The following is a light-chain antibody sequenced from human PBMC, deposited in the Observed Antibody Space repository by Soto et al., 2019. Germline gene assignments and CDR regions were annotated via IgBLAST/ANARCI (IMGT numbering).Light chain of an antibody. CDR1: QSISDW. Sequence: DIQMTQSPSTLSASIGDRVTITCRASQSISDWLAWHQQKPGKAPKLLIYQASSLETGVPSRFSGSGSGTDFTLTISRLEPEDFGVYYCQQHGRSPITFGQGTRLEIK. CDR3: QQHGRSPIT. CDR2: QAS. J-gene: IGKJ5*01. V-gene: IGKV1-5*03.